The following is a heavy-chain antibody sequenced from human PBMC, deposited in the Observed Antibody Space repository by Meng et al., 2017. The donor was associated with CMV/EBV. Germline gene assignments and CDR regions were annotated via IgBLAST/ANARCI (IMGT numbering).Heavy chain of an antibody. CDR1: GGTFSSYA. CDR2: IIPIFGTA. J-gene: IGHJ4*02. Sequence: SVKVSCKASGGTFSSYAISWVRQAPGQGLGWMGGIIPIFGTANYAQKFQGRVTITTDESTSTAYMELSSLRSEDTAVYYCASNYDFWSGLDYWGQGTLVTVSS. V-gene: IGHV1-69*05. D-gene: IGHD3-3*01. CDR3: ASNYDFWSGLDY.